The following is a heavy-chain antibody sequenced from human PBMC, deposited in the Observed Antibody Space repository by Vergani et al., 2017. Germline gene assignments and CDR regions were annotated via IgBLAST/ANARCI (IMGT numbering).Heavy chain of an antibody. D-gene: IGHD2-15*01. J-gene: IGHJ4*02. CDR1: GGSISSGGYS. Sequence: QLQLQESGSGLVKPSQTLSLTCAVSGGSISSGGYSWSWIRQPPGKGLEWIGYIYHSGSTYYNPSLKSRVTISVDTSKNQFSLKLSSVTAADTAVYYCARGRGYCSGGSCYGDYWGQGTLVTVSS. V-gene: IGHV4-30-2*01. CDR2: IYHSGST. CDR3: ARGRGYCSGGSCYGDY.